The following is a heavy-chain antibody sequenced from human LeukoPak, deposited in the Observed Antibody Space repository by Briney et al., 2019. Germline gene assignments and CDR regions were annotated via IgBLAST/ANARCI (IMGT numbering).Heavy chain of an antibody. CDR1: GGTFSSYA. V-gene: IGHV1-2*02. D-gene: IGHD3-22*01. Sequence: ASVKVSCKASGGTFSSYAISWVRQAPGQGLEWMGWINPNSGGTNYAQKFQGRVTLTRDTSISRAYMELSSLRSDDTAVYYCARDERYDSSGYPFDYWGQGTLVTVSS. CDR3: ARDERYDSSGYPFDY. CDR2: INPNSGGT. J-gene: IGHJ4*02.